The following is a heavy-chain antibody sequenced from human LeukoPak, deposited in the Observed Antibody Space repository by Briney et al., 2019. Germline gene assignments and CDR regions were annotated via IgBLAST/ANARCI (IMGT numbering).Heavy chain of an antibody. D-gene: IGHD3-9*01. J-gene: IGHJ4*02. CDR1: GFTFSSYE. CDR2: ISSGGITI. Sequence: GGSLRLSRTASGFTFSSYEMNWVRQAPGKGLEWISYISSGGITIYYADSVKGRFTISRDNSKNTLYLQMNSLRAEDTAVYYCAKLGDILTGYPYYFDCWGQGTLVTVSS. V-gene: IGHV3-48*03. CDR3: AKLGDILTGYPYYFDC.